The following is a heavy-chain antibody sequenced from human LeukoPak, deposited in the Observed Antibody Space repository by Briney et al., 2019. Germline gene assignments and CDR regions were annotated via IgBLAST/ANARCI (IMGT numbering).Heavy chain of an antibody. D-gene: IGHD3-22*01. CDR1: GYTFTGYY. V-gene: IGHV1-2*06. CDR2: INPNSGGT. J-gene: IGHJ3*02. Sequence: GASVKVSCMASGYTFTGYYMHWVRQAPGQGLEWMGRINPNSGGTNYAQKFQGRVTMTRDTSISTAYMELSRLRSDDTAVYYCARDVYYYDSSGSDAFDIWGQGTMVTVSS. CDR3: ARDVYYYDSSGSDAFDI.